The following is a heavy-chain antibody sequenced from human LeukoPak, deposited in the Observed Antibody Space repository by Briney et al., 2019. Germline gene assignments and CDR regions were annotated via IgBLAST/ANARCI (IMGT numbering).Heavy chain of an antibody. V-gene: IGHV4-59*01. CDR1: GGSISSYY. D-gene: IGHD3-9*01. Sequence: PSETLSLTGTVSGGSISSYYWSWIRQPPGNGREWSGYIYYSGSNNYNLSIKSRVTISVDPSKNQISLKLSSVTAADTAVYYCARGDILTGYYDAFDIWGQGTMVTVSS. J-gene: IGHJ3*02. CDR2: IYYSGSN. CDR3: ARGDILTGYYDAFDI.